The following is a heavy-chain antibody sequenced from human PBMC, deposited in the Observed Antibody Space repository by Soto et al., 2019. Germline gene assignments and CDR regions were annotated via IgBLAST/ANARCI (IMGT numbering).Heavy chain of an antibody. CDR1: GGSISSGGYY. J-gene: IGHJ4*02. CDR3: ARDSGDAHKLHAT. D-gene: IGHD4-17*01. Sequence: SETLSLTCTVSGGSISSGGYYWSWIRQHPGKGLEWIGYIYYSGSTYYNPSLKSRVTISVDTSKNQFSLKLSSVTAADTAVYYCARDSGDAHKLHATWGQGTLVTVS. CDR2: IYYSGST. V-gene: IGHV4-31*03.